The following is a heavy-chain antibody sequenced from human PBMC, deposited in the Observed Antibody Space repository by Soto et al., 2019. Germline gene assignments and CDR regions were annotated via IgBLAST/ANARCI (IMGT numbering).Heavy chain of an antibody. J-gene: IGHJ4*02. Sequence: SETLSLTCAFSGYSISSSNWWGWIRQPPGKGLEWIGYIYYSGTTYYNPSLKSRVTMSVDTSKNQFSLKLTSVTAVDTAVYYCARREIQGPIDYWGQGTLVTVSS. CDR2: IYYSGTT. V-gene: IGHV4-28*01. CDR1: GYSISSSNW. CDR3: ARREIQGPIDY. D-gene: IGHD1-26*01.